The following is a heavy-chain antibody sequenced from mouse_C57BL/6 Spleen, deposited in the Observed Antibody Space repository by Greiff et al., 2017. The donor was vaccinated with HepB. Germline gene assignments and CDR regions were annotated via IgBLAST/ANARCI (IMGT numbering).Heavy chain of an antibody. CDR3: ARSGLPVLDY. CDR2: IDPSDSYT. Sequence: QVQLQQPGAELVMPGASVKLSCKASGYTFTSYWMHWVKQRPGQGLEWIGEIDPSDSYTNYNQKFKGKSTLTVDKSSSTAYMQLSSLTSEDSAVYYCARSGLPVLDYWGQGTTLTVSS. V-gene: IGHV1-69*01. J-gene: IGHJ2*01. D-gene: IGHD3-1*01. CDR1: GYTFTSYW.